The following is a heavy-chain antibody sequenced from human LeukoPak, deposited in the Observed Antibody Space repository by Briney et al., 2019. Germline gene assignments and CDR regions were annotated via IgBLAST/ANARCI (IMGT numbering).Heavy chain of an antibody. CDR2: IKQDGSEK. CDR3: ARISRSASCYRD. D-gene: IGHD2-2*01. CDR1: EFTFTTYW. J-gene: IGHJ4*02. V-gene: IGHV3-7*01. Sequence: PGGSLRLSCEASEFTFTTYWMSWVRQAPGKGLEWVANIKQDGSEKYYVDSVKGRFTISRDNAKNSLYLQMNSLRAEDTAVYYCARISRSASCYRDWGQGTLLTVSS.